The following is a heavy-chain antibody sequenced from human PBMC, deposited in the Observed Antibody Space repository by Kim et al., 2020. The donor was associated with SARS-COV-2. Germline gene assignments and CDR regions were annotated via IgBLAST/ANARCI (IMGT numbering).Heavy chain of an antibody. J-gene: IGHJ6*02. CDR1: GGSFSGYY. V-gene: IGHV4-34*01. CDR2: INHSGST. CDR3: ARGSVWYSGGYYYYYYGMDV. D-gene: IGHD6-19*01. Sequence: SETLSLTCAVYGGSFSGYYWSWIRQPPGKGLEWIGEINHSGSTNYNPSLKSRVTISVDTSKNQFSLKLSSVTAAATAVYYCARGSVWYSGGYYYYYYGMDVWGQGTTVTVSS.